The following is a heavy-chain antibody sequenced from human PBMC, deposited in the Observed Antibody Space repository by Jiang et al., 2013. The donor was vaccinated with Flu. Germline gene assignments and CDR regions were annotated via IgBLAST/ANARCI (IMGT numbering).Heavy chain of an antibody. D-gene: IGHD4/OR15-4a*01. V-gene: IGHV4-39*01. CDR2: IYYSGST. CDR3: ARHLSRLSFRREIGAFDY. CDR1: GGSISSSSYY. J-gene: IGHJ4*02. Sequence: KPSETLSLTCTVSGGSISSSSYYWGWIRQPPGKGLEWIGSIYYSGSTYYNPSLKSRVTISVDTSKNQFSLKLSSVTAADTAVYYCARHLSRLSFRREIGAFDYWGQGTLVTVSS.